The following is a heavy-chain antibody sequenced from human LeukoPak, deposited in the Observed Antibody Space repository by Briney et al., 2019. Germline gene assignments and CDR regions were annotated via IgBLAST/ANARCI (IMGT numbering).Heavy chain of an antibody. D-gene: IGHD5-18*01. CDR3: STGGDTAKGGDY. Sequence: SEALSLTCTVSGGFISGSGHYWTWTRQHPGGGLEWLGFIHPGGTIYYNPSLSGRLTISADTSNNQMSLKLSSVTAADTAVYYCSTGGDTAKGGDYWGQGTLLTVSS. CDR1: GGFISGSGHY. J-gene: IGHJ4*02. CDR2: IHPGGTI. V-gene: IGHV4-31*03.